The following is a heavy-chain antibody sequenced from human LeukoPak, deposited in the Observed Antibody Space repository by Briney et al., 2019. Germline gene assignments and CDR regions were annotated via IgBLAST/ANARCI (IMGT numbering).Heavy chain of an antibody. CDR3: ARHGPLGELLLTAPFDY. CDR2: IYYSGST. D-gene: IGHD3-10*01. Sequence: SETLSLTCTVSGGSISSSSYYWGWIRQPPGKGLEWIGSIYYSGSTYYNPSLKSRVTISVDTSKNQFSLRLSSVTAADTAVYYCARHGPLGELLLTAPFDYWGQGTLVTVSS. CDR1: GGSISSSSYY. J-gene: IGHJ4*02. V-gene: IGHV4-39*01.